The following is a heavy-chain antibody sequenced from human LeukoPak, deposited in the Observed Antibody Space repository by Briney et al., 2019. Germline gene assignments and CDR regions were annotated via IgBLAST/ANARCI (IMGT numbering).Heavy chain of an antibody. CDR3: ARDRIAAGNFGY. CDR1: GGTFSSYA. D-gene: IGHD6-13*01. Sequence: GASVKVSCKASGGTFSSYAISWMRQAPGQGLEWMGGIIPIFGTANYAQKFQGRVTITTDESTSTAYMELSSLRSEDTAVYYCARDRIAAGNFGYWGQCTLVTVSS. CDR2: IIPIFGTA. V-gene: IGHV1-69*05. J-gene: IGHJ4*02.